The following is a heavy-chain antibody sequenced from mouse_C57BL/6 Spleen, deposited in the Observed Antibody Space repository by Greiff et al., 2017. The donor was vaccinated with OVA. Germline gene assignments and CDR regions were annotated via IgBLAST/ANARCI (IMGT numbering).Heavy chain of an antibody. CDR2: INPSNGGT. J-gene: IGHJ1*03. D-gene: IGHD4-1*01. CDR3: ARSPLTGTGGYFDV. V-gene: IGHV1-53*01. CDR1: GYTFTSYW. Sequence: VQLQQPGTELVKPGASVKLSCKASGYTFTSYWMRWVKQRPGQGLEWIGNINPSNGGTNYNEKFKSKATLTVDKSSSTAYMQLSSLTSEDSAVYYCARSPLTGTGGYFDVWGTGTTVTVSS.